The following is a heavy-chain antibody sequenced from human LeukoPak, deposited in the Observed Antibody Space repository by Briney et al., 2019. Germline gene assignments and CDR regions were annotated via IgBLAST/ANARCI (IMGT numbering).Heavy chain of an antibody. CDR1: GFTFSSYA. D-gene: IGHD3-3*01. Sequence: GGSLRLSCAASGFTFSSYAMSWVRQAPGKGLEWVSAISGSGGSTYYADSVKGRFTISRDNSKNTLYLQMNSLRAEDTAVYYCARTPEGDFWSGYYQFDYWGQGTLVTVSS. CDR2: ISGSGGST. J-gene: IGHJ4*02. V-gene: IGHV3-23*01. CDR3: ARTPEGDFWSGYYQFDY.